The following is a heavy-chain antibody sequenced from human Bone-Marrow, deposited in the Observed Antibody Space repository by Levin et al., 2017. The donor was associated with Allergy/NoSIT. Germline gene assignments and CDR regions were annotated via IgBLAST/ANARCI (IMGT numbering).Heavy chain of an antibody. CDR1: GGSVLSGDYY. CDR3: ARILGGNYDYVWGSYRPHWFDP. Sequence: SETLSLTCTVSGGSVLSGDYYWSWIRQPPGKGLEWIVYIYYTGNTNYNPSLKSRVTMSVDTSKNQFSLTLTSVTAADTAGYFCARILGGNYDYVWGSYRPHWFDPWGQGILVTVSS. V-gene: IGHV4-61*08. CDR2: IYYTGNT. J-gene: IGHJ5*02. D-gene: IGHD3-16*02.